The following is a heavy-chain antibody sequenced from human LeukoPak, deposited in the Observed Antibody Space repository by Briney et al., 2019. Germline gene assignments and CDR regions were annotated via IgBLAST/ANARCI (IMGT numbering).Heavy chain of an antibody. J-gene: IGHJ6*02. D-gene: IGHD5-18*01. CDR2: IIPIFGIA. V-gene: IGHV1-69*04. CDR1: GGTFSSYA. Sequence: SVKVSCKASGGTFSSYAISWVRQAPGQGLEWMGRIIPIFGIANYAQKFQGRVTITADKSTSTAYMELSSLRSEDTAVYYCARANSYGPAMDVWGQGTTVTVSS. CDR3: ARANSYGPAMDV.